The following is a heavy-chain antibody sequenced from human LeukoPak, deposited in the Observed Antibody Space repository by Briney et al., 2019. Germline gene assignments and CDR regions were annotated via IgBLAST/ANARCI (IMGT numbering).Heavy chain of an antibody. D-gene: IGHD6-13*01. Sequence: SVKVSCKASGGTFSSYAISWVRQAPGQGLEWMGGVIPIFGTANYAQKFQGRVTITADKSTSTAYMELSSLRSEDTALYYCARRIAAAGVGPVDYWGQGTLVTVSS. V-gene: IGHV1-69*06. J-gene: IGHJ4*02. CDR3: ARRIAAAGVGPVDY. CDR1: GGTFSSYA. CDR2: VIPIFGTA.